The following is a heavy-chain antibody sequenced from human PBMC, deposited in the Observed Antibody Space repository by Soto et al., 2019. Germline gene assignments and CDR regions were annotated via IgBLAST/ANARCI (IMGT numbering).Heavy chain of an antibody. CDR2: VFSSGTT. V-gene: IGHV4-4*07. D-gene: IGHD3-22*01. Sequence: PSETLSLTCAVSGDSISGSQWWTWIRQAAGKRLECIGRVFSSGTTNYNPSLKSRVTMSVDTSKNQLSLKLTSVTAADTAVYYCARVGDSGYYWYFDYWGQGALVTVSS. CDR3: ARVGDSGYYWYFDY. J-gene: IGHJ4*02. CDR1: GDSISGSQW.